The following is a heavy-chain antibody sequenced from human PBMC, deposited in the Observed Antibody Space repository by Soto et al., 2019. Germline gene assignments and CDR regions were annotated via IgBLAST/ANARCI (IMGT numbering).Heavy chain of an antibody. D-gene: IGHD3-10*01. Sequence: PGGSLRLSCAASGFTFSSYAMSWVRQAPGKGLEWVSAISGSGGSTYYADSVKGRFTISRDNSKNTLYLQMNSLRAEDTAVYYCAKGAPYYYGSGSRPFDYWGQGTLVTVSS. CDR1: GFTFSSYA. CDR3: AKGAPYYYGSGSRPFDY. J-gene: IGHJ4*02. CDR2: ISGSGGST. V-gene: IGHV3-23*01.